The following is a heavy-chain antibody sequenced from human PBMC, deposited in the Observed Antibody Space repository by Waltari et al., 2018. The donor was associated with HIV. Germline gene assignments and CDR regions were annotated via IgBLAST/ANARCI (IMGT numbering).Heavy chain of an antibody. J-gene: IGHJ4*02. V-gene: IGHV1-3*01. CDR3: AGGSDWQVNALEI. D-gene: IGHD1-1*01. CDR1: VNTFNTHP. CDR2: FKVGGMLG. Sequence: QVQLVLSGAEVKTPGASVKVSCRTSVNTFNTHPLHWMRQVPGQGLDWLGSFKVGGMLGGYLHRIQGRLIFNMYTSETTGFMELRSLKSEDTAVYFCAGGSDWQVNALEIWGQGTLVTGS.